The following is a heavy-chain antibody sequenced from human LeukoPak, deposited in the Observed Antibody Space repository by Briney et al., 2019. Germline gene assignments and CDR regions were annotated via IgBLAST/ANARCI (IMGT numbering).Heavy chain of an antibody. Sequence: ASETLSLTCAVYGGSFSRYYWSWIRQSPGKGLEWIAEIDHRGDTNYNPSVKSRVTISVDTSKNQFSLKVRSLSAADTAVYYCARGATISETRYFDFWGRETLVPVSS. CDR2: IDHRGDT. V-gene: IGHV4-34*01. CDR3: ARGATISETRYFDF. J-gene: IGHJ4*03. CDR1: GGSFSRYY. D-gene: IGHD5-24*01.